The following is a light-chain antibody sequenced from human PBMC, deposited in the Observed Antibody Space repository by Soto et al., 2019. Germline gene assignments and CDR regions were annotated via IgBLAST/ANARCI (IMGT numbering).Light chain of an antibody. CDR3: CSCAGRGEV. CDR1: SSDVGSYNL. J-gene: IGLJ2*01. V-gene: IGLV2-23*02. Sequence: QSALTQPASVSGSPGQSITISCTGTSSDVGSYNLVSWYHQHPGKAPKLMIYEVSKRPSGVSNRCSVSKSVNTASLTISGLQAEDEADYYCCSCAGRGEVFGGGTTLTVL. CDR2: EVS.